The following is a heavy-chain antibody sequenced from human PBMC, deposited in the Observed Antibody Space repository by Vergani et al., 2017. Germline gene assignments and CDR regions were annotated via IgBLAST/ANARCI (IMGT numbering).Heavy chain of an antibody. Sequence: QVQLQESGPGLVKPSETLTLTCDVSDSSIMTNPYWGWFRQSPGKGLEWIGCIHHSGDTHYNSSLKSRVSISIVSSSKFSLSLTSVTAADTDLYYCARHRCSVGFFPSSYFYVMDVWGHGTTVTVSS. D-gene: IGHD3-10*02. V-gene: IGHV4-38-2*01. CDR1: DSSIMTNPY. J-gene: IGHJ6*02. CDR2: IHHSGDT. CDR3: ARHRCSVGFFPSSYFYVMDV.